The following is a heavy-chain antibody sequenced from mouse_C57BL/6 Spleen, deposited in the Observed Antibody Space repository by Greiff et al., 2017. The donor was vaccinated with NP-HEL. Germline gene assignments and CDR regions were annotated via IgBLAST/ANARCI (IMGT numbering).Heavy chain of an antibody. D-gene: IGHD2-3*01. J-gene: IGHJ3*01. CDR3: ARSRYDGYSLAY. Sequence: EVKLVESGGGLVQPGGSLSLSCAASGFTFTDYYMSWVRQPPGKALEWLGFIRNKANGYTTEYSASVKGRFTISRDNSQSILYLQMNALRAEDSATYYCARSRYDGYSLAYWGQGTLVTVSA. V-gene: IGHV7-3*01. CDR1: GFTFTDYY. CDR2: IRNKANGYTT.